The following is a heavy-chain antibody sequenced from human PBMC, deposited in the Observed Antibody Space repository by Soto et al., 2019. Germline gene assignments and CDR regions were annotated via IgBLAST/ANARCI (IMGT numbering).Heavy chain of an antibody. D-gene: IGHD3-22*01. Sequence: SETLSLTCTVSGRPVSSGGYYWTWIRQHPGRGLEWIGYIYHIGSPYYNPSLENRVAISLDTSKNQFSLNLTSVTAADTAIYYCVRDRALDSSGHWFDTWGQGTLVTVSS. V-gene: IGHV4-31*03. J-gene: IGHJ5*02. CDR1: GRPVSSGGYY. CDR2: IYHIGSP. CDR3: VRDRALDSSGHWFDT.